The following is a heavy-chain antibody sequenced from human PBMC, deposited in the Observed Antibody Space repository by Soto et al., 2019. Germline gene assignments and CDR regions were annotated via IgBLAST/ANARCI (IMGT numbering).Heavy chain of an antibody. D-gene: IGHD4-4*01. CDR3: ARHISKFRYYHYAMEV. CDR2: IYPGDSDT. J-gene: IGHJ6*02. CDR1: GYTFTDYW. Sequence: PGESLKISCKGSGYTFTDYWISCVRQLPGKGLEWMGIIYPGDSDTRYSPSFQGHVTITVDKSTNTAYLQWNTLRASDTAMYYCARHISKFRYYHYAMEVWGQGTTVTVSS. V-gene: IGHV5-51*01.